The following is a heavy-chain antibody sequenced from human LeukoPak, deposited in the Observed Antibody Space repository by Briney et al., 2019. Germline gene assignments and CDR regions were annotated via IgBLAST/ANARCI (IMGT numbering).Heavy chain of an antibody. Sequence: ASVKVSCKASGYTFTGYYMHWVRKPPGQGLEWMGWINPNSGGTNYGQKFQGRVTMTRDTSIGTAYMELSRLRSDDTAVYYCASRVVPAAPLLPWGQGTLVTVSS. D-gene: IGHD2-2*01. CDR3: ASRVVPAAPLLP. CDR1: GYTFTGYY. J-gene: IGHJ5*02. CDR2: INPNSGGT. V-gene: IGHV1-2*02.